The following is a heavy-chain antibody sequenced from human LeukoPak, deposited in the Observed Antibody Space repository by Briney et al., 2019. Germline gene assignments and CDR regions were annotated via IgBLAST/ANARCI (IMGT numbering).Heavy chain of an antibody. CDR3: AKGAVYCTGTGCYFFDY. D-gene: IGHD2-15*01. CDR2: ISYDGSDK. CDR1: GFTFSSYG. V-gene: IGHV3-30*18. Sequence: PGGSLRLSCAASGFTFSSYGMHWVRQAPGKGLEWVAVISYDGSDKFYADSMKGRFTISRDNSKNTLYLQMNSLRTEDTAVYYCAKGAVYCTGTGCYFFDYWGQGTLVTVSS. J-gene: IGHJ4*02.